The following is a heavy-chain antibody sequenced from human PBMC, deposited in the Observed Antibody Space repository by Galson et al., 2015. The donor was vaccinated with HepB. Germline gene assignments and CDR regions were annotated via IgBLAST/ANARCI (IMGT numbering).Heavy chain of an antibody. Sequence: SVKVSCKASGYTFTSYTMHWVRQAPGQRLEWMGWIKAGNGNTKYSQQFQGRVTISRDRSASTAYMELSSLKFEDTAVYYCARVGVVASAGTYWFDPWGQGALVTVSS. CDR2: IKAGNGNT. CDR1: GYTFTSYT. V-gene: IGHV1-3*01. J-gene: IGHJ5*02. D-gene: IGHD1-7*01. CDR3: ARVGVVASAGTYWFDP.